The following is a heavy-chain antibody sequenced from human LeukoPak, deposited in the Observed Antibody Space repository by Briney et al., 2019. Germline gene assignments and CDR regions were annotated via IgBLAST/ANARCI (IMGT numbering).Heavy chain of an antibody. CDR1: GITFRSYG. D-gene: IGHD2-15*01. V-gene: IGHV3-30*02. Sequence: GGSLRLSCAASGITFRSYGMHWVRQAPGKGLEWVAFIWYDGSNKYYADSVKGRFTISRDNSRNTLFLQMNSLRAEDTAVYYCATDRATQYFDYWGQGTLVTVSS. CDR2: IWYDGSNK. J-gene: IGHJ4*02. CDR3: ATDRATQYFDY.